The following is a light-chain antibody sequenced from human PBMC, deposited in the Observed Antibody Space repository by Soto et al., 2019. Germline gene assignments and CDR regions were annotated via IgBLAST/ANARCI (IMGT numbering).Light chain of an antibody. Sequence: EIDMTQSASTLSASLGQRVTITCRASQSISSWLAWFQQKQGKGPRLLMYDASSLESGVPARFSGSGSGTEFNLTTSSLLSDDFAAYYCQQYNAWSRTFGQGTKVDIK. CDR3: QQYNAWSRT. J-gene: IGKJ1*01. CDR1: QSISSW. CDR2: DAS. V-gene: IGKV1-5*01.